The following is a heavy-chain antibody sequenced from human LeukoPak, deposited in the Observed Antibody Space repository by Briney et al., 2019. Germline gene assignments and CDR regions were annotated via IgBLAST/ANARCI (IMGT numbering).Heavy chain of an antibody. CDR2: IIPTFGTA. Sequence: SVSVSCKASGGTFSSYAISWVRQAPGQGLEWMGGIIPTFGTANYAQKFQGRVTITADESTSTAYMELSSLRSEDTAVYYCARGDIVVVPAATEGGYYCGMDVWGQGTTLTVS. V-gene: IGHV1-69*01. CDR1: GGTFSSYA. CDR3: ARGDIVVVPAATEGGYYCGMDV. J-gene: IGHJ6*02. D-gene: IGHD2-2*01.